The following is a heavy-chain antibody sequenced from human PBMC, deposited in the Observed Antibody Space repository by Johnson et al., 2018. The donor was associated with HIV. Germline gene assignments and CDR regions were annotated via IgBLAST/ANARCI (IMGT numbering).Heavy chain of an antibody. CDR1: GFTFSSYG. CDR2: ISYDGSNK. Sequence: QMLLVESGGGVVQPGRSLRLSCAASGFTFSSYGMHWVRQAPGKGLEWVAVISYDGSNKYYADSVKGRFTISRDNSKNTLYLQMNSLRAEDTAVYYCARDQVGRGSAFDIGGQGTMVTVSS. J-gene: IGHJ3*02. D-gene: IGHD3-16*01. CDR3: ARDQVGRGSAFDI. V-gene: IGHV3-30*03.